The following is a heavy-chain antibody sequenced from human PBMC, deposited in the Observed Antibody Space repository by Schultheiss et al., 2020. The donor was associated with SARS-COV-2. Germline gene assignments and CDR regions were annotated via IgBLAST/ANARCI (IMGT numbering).Heavy chain of an antibody. CDR3: ARGEGSGWYSDYYYYMDV. V-gene: IGHV4-61*02. Sequence: TLSLTCTVSGGSISSGSYYWSWIRQPAGKGLEWIGRISTSGRTNYNPSLKSRVTMSVDTSKNEFSLKLSSVTAADTAVYYCARGEGSGWYSDYYYYMDVWGKGTTVTVSS. CDR2: ISTSGRT. J-gene: IGHJ6*03. CDR1: GGSISSGSYY. D-gene: IGHD6-19*01.